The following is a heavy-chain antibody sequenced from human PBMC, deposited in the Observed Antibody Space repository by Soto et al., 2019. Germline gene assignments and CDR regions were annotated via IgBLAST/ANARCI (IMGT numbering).Heavy chain of an antibody. CDR2: ISSSSSYI. D-gene: IGHD6-13*01. CDR1: GYTFSSYS. Sequence: SCKASGYTFSSYSMNWVRQAPGKGLEWVSSISSSSSYIYYADSVKGRFTISRDNAKNSLYLQMNSLRAEDTAVYYCARGVHSSSAIHDYYYYMDVWGKGTTVTVSS. V-gene: IGHV3-21*01. J-gene: IGHJ6*03. CDR3: ARGVHSSSAIHDYYYYMDV.